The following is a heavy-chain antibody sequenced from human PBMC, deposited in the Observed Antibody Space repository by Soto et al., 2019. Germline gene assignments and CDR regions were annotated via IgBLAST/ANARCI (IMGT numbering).Heavy chain of an antibody. Sequence: QLQLLESGSGLLKPSQTLSLTCAVSGGSISSGGYSWGWIRQPPGKGVEWTGYIYHSVSTYYNPSLKSRVTISVDRSKNQFSLRLSSVTAADTAVYYCARVPDYWGQGTLVTVCS. CDR3: ARVPDY. CDR1: GGSISSGGYS. CDR2: IYHSVST. V-gene: IGHV4-30-2*01. J-gene: IGHJ4*02.